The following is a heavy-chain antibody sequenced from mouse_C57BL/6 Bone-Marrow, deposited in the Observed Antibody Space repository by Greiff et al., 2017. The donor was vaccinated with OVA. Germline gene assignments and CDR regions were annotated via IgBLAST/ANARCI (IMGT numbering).Heavy chain of an antibody. CDR2: INPYNGGT. J-gene: IGHJ1*03. CDR3: ARKTYYSNYGSRSDV. V-gene: IGHV1-19*01. Sequence: DVKLQQSGPVLVKPGASVKMSCKASGYTFTDYYMNWVKQSHGKSLEWIGVINPYNGGTSYNQKFKGKATLTVDKSSSTAYMELNSLTSEDSAVYYGARKTYYSNYGSRSDVWGTGTTVTVSS. D-gene: IGHD2-5*01. CDR1: GYTFTDYY.